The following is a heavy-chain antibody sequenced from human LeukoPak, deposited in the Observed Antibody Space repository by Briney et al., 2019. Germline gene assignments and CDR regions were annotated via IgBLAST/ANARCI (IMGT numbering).Heavy chain of an antibody. D-gene: IGHD6-13*01. J-gene: IGHJ5*02. CDR3: ARGQQLVRSWFDP. CDR1: GYSFTSYW. Sequence: GESLKISCKGSGYSFTSYWIGWVRQMPGKGLEWMGIIYPGDSDTRYSPSFQGQVTISADKSISTAYLQWSSLKASDTAMYYSARGQQLVRSWFDPWGQGTLVTVSS. CDR2: IYPGDSDT. V-gene: IGHV5-51*01.